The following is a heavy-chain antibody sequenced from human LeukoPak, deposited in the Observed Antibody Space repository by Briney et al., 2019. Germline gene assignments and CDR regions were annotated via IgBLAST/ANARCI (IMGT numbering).Heavy chain of an antibody. CDR2: ISYDGSNK. J-gene: IGHJ6*03. D-gene: IGHD2-2*01. CDR3: ASNRVVPAARRSYYYYYMDV. CDR1: GFTFSSYA. Sequence: GGSLRLSCAASGFTFSSYAMHWVRQAPGKGLEWVAVISYDGSNKYYADSVKGRFTISRDNSKNTLYLQMNSLRAEDTAVYYCASNRVVPAARRSYYYYYMDVWGKGTTVTVSS. V-gene: IGHV3-30-3*01.